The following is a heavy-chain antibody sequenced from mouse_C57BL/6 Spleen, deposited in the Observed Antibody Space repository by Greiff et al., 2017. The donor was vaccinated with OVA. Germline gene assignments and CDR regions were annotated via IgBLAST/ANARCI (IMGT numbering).Heavy chain of an antibody. J-gene: IGHJ2*01. CDR1: GYTFTSYW. CDR3: ARLHYYGSSSDY. V-gene: IGHV1-61*01. D-gene: IGHD1-1*01. Sequence: VQLQQPGAELVRPGSSVKLSCKASGYTFTSYWMDWVKQRPGQGLEWIGNIYPSDSETHYNQKFKDKATLTVDKSSSTAYMQLSSLTSEDSAVYYCARLHYYGSSSDYWGQGTTLTVSS. CDR2: IYPSDSET.